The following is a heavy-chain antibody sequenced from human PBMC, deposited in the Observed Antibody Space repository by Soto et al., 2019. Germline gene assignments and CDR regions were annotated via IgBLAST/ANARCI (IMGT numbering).Heavy chain of an antibody. Sequence: QVHLVQSGTEGKKPGFSVKVSCKASGGTFSSSGFSWVRQAPGQGLEWMGMIVPSLDTTNYAQKFQARVTITADEVTSTAYMELRSLRSEDTAVYYCARWPQPRYTADPYAVDVWGQGTRVIVSS. CDR3: ARWPQPRYTADPYAVDV. V-gene: IGHV1-69*11. CDR2: IVPSLDTT. CDR1: GGTFSSSG. J-gene: IGHJ6*02. D-gene: IGHD3-16*02.